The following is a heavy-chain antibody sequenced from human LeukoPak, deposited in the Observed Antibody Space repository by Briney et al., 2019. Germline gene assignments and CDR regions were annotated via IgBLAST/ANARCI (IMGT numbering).Heavy chain of an antibody. CDR3: ARVYSTIFGVVRNWFDP. D-gene: IGHD3-3*01. CDR1: GFTFSSYS. CDR2: ISSSSSYM. J-gene: IGHJ5*02. Sequence: GGSLRLSCAASGFTFSSYSMNWVRQAPGKGLEWVSSISSSSSYMYYADSVKGRFTISRDNAKNSLYLQMNSLRAEDTAVYCCARVYSTIFGVVRNWFDPWGQGTLVTVSS. V-gene: IGHV3-21*01.